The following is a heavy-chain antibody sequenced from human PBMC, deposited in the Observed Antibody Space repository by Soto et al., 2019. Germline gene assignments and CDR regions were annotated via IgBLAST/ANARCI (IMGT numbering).Heavy chain of an antibody. J-gene: IGHJ4*02. CDR1: GFTFSSYW. V-gene: IGHV3-7*05. D-gene: IGHD6-19*01. Sequence: EVQLVESGGGLVQPGGSLRLSCAASGFTFSSYWMSWVRQAPGKGLEWVANIRQDGGDKYYVDSVKGRFTISRDNSKNSLYLQMNSLRSEDTAIYYCASPQQWLGQRGDFDYWGQGTLVTVSS. CDR3: ASPQQWLGQRGDFDY. CDR2: IRQDGGDK.